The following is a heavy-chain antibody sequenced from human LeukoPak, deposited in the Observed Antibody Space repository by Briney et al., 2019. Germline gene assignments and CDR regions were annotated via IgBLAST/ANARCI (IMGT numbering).Heavy chain of an antibody. Sequence: SQTLSLTCAISGDSVSSNSAAWNWIRQSPSKGLEWLGRTYYRSKWYNDYAVSVKSRITINPDTSKNQFSLQLNSVTPEDTAVYYCARAGIAVAGNGVFDYWGQGTLVTVSS. V-gene: IGHV6-1*01. CDR1: GDSVSSNSAA. J-gene: IGHJ4*02. CDR2: TYYRSKWYN. CDR3: ARAGIAVAGNGVFDY. D-gene: IGHD6-19*01.